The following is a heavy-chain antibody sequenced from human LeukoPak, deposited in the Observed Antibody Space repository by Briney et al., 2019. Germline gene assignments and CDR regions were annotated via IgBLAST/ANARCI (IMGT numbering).Heavy chain of an antibody. J-gene: IGHJ3*02. V-gene: IGHV4-59*08. D-gene: IGHD4-17*01. CDR1: GGSISSYY. CDR2: IYYSGST. Sequence: PSETLSLTCTVSGGSISSYYWSWIRQPPGKGLEWIGYIYYSGSTNYNPSLKSRVTISVDTSKNQFSLKLSSVTAADTAVYYCARTTVTTMGAFDIWGQGTMVTVSS. CDR3: ARTTVTTMGAFDI.